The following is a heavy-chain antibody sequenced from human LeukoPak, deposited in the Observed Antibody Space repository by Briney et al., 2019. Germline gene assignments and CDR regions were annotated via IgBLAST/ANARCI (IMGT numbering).Heavy chain of an antibody. Sequence: PSETLSLTCTVSGGSISSYYWSWIRQPAGKGLEWIGRIYTSGSTNYNPSLKSRVTMSVDTSKNQFSLKLSSVTAADTAVYYCARNRYRASGDAFDIWGQGTMVTVSS. J-gene: IGHJ3*02. CDR2: IYTSGST. V-gene: IGHV4-4*07. CDR3: ARNRYRASGDAFDI. CDR1: GGSISSYY. D-gene: IGHD1-14*01.